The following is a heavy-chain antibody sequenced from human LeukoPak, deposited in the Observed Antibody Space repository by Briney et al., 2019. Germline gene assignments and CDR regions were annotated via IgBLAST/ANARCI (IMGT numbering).Heavy chain of an antibody. V-gene: IGHV4-59*01. J-gene: IGHJ3*02. CDR1: GGSISSYY. CDR3: ATSLPDDAFDI. CDR2: IYYSGST. Sequence: ASETLSLTCTVSGGSISSYYWSWIRQPPGKGLEWIGYIYYSGSTNYNPPLKSRVTISVDTSKNQFSLKLSSVTAADTAVYYCATSLPDDAFDIWGQGTMVTVSS.